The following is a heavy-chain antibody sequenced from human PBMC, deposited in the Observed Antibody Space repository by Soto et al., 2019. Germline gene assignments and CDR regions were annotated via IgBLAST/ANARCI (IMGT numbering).Heavy chain of an antibody. V-gene: IGHV4-34*01. CDR3: ARGIGYCSSINCYSSRRLSFDY. CDR2: VNHSGTT. D-gene: IGHD2-2*01. J-gene: IGHJ4*02. Sequence: SETLSLTCAVYGGSFSGYYWTWIRQSPEKGLEWIGEVNHSGTTYYNPSLKTRVTISVHTPKNQFSLKMSSVTAADTAVYYCARGIGYCSSINCYSSRRLSFDYWGQGTLVNV. CDR1: GGSFSGYY.